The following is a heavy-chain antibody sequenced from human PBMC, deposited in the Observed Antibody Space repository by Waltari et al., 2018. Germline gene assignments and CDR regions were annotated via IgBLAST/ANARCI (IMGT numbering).Heavy chain of an antibody. D-gene: IGHD1-26*01. CDR2: VSDDGSDI. CDR1: GFSFTSFS. V-gene: IGHV3-30*04. J-gene: IGHJ4*03. CDR3: AKEHYGGSRYFDY. Sequence: QVQLVESGGGVVQPGRSLRLSCVGSGFSFTSFSIHWVRQVPGKGLEGVAVVSDDGSDINYGDAVKGRFTVSRDNYRRTAYLDLGSLRPDDAAIYYCAKEHYGGSRYFDYWGQGTPVIASS.